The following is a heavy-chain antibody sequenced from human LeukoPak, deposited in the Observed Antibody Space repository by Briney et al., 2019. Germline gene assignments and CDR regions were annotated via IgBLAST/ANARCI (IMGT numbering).Heavy chain of an antibody. Sequence: GALRLSCAASGFTVSSNYMSWVRQAPGKGLEWVSVIYSGGSTYYADSVKGRFTISRDNSKSTLYLQMNSLRAEDTAVYYCAREPKLYYYDSSGYYSWGQGTLVTVSS. J-gene: IGHJ4*02. CDR3: AREPKLYYYDSSGYYS. D-gene: IGHD3-22*01. V-gene: IGHV3-66*01. CDR2: IYSGGST. CDR1: GFTVSSNY.